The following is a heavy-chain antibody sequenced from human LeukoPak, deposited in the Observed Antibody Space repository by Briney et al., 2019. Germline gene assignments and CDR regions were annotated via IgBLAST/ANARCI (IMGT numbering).Heavy chain of an antibody. Sequence: PSETLSLTCAVYGGSFSGYYWSWIRQPPGKGLEWIGEINHSGSTNYNPSLKSRVTISVDTSKNQFSLKLSSVTAADTAVYYCARSSDGVWGQGTLATASS. CDR2: INHSGST. CDR1: GGSFSGYY. V-gene: IGHV4-34*01. J-gene: IGHJ4*02. D-gene: IGHD3-10*01. CDR3: ARSSDGV.